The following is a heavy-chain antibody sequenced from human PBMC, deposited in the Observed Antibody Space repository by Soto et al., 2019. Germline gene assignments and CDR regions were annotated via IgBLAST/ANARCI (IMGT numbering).Heavy chain of an antibody. D-gene: IGHD2-15*01. J-gene: IGHJ3*02. CDR3: ARVRERCSGGSCYYDAFDI. CDR2: IYPGDSDT. CDR1: GYSFTSYW. Sequence: GESLKISCKGSGYSFTSYWIGWVRQMPGKGLEWMGIIYPGDSDTRYSPSFQGQVTISADKSISTAYLRWSSLKASDTAMYYCARVRERCSGGSCYYDAFDIWGQGTMVTVSS. V-gene: IGHV5-51*01.